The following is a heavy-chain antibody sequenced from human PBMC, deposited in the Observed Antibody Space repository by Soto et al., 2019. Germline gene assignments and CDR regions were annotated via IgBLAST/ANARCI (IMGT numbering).Heavy chain of an antibody. CDR2: ISGSGGTT. J-gene: IGHJ5*02. D-gene: IGHD3-22*01. CDR1: GFTFTNYG. CDR3: AKDSGYDGTGYFVA. Sequence: GGSLRLSCAASGFTFTNYGMTWVRQAPGKGLEWVSGISGSGGTTHYADSVKGRFTISRDNAKNTLYLQMNSLRAEDTAVYYCAKDSGYDGTGYFVAWGQGSLVTVSS. V-gene: IGHV3-23*01.